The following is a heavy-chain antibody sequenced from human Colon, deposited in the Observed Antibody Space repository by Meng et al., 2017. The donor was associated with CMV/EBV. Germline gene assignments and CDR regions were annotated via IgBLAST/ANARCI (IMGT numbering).Heavy chain of an antibody. CDR3: ARGNPMTTVTTVRGSYYYYSMDV. Sequence: GGSLRLSCTPSGFTFSSYWMSWVRQAPGKGLEWVANINEYGSEKYYVDSVKGRFTISRDFAKNLLYLQLSSLRAEVTAVYYCARGNPMTTVTTVRGSYYYYSMDVWGRGTTVTVSS. V-gene: IGHV3-7*04. J-gene: IGHJ6*03. D-gene: IGHD4-17*01. CDR2: INEYGSEK. CDR1: GFTFSSYW.